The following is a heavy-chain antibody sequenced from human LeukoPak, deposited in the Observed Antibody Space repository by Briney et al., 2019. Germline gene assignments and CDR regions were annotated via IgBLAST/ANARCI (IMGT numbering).Heavy chain of an antibody. CDR1: GGSISSGDYY. V-gene: IGHV4-30-4*01. CDR3: ARGTAAAHSVDY. CDR2: IYYSGST. J-gene: IGHJ4*02. D-gene: IGHD6-13*01. Sequence: SETLSLTCTVSGGSISSGDYYWSWIRQPPGKGLEWIGYIYYSGSTYYNPSLKSRVTMSVDTSKNQFSLKLSSVTAADTAVYYCARGTAAAHSVDYWGQGTLVTVSS.